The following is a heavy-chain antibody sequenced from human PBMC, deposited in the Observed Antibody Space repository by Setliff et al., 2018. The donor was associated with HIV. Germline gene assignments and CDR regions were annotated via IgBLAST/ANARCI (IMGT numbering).Heavy chain of an antibody. J-gene: IGHJ4*02. V-gene: IGHV1-3*01. CDR3: ARGMIRGAIITEFDS. D-gene: IGHD3-10*01. CDR1: GYTFTTYA. Sequence: ASVKVSCKTSGYTFTTYAIHWVRQAPGQRLEWMGWINGGNGHTKSSERFQGRVTFSRDSSASTAQMELSSLTSEDTAVYFCARGMIRGAIITEFDSWGQGTRVTVSS. CDR2: INGGNGHT.